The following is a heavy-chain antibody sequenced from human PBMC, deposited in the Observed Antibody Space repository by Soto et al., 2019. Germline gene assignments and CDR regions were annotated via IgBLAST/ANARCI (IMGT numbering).Heavy chain of an antibody. V-gene: IGHV3-33*01. Sequence: KGLEWVAVIWYDGSNKYYADSVKGRFTISRDNSKNTLYLQMNSLRAEDTAVYYCARAYSGYDHCGFPSRPRHTNYLHGLGIPAKPSSDL. CDR2: IWYDGSNK. J-gene: IGHJ2*01. D-gene: IGHD5-12*01. CDR3: ARAYSGYDHCGFPSRPRHTNYLHGLGIPAKPSSDL.